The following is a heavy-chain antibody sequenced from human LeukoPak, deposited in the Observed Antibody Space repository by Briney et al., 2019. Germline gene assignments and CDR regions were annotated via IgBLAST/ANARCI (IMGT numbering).Heavy chain of an antibody. V-gene: IGHV3-66*02. D-gene: IGHD3-3*01. CDR1: GFTVSSNY. J-gene: IGHJ4*02. CDR2: IYSGGST. Sequence: GGSLRLSCAASGFTVSSNYMTWVRQAPGKGLEWVSVIYSGGSTYYTDSVKGRFTISRDNSKNTLYLQMNSLKAEDTAVYYCARDSPVYDFWSVSFDYWGQGTLVTVSS. CDR3: ARDSPVYDFWSVSFDY.